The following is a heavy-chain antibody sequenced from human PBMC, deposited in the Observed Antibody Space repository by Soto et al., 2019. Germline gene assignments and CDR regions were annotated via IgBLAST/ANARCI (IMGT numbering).Heavy chain of an antibody. V-gene: IGHV3-7*05. CDR1: GFTFSSYW. Sequence: GGSLRVSCAASGFTFSSYWMSWVRQAPGKGLEWVANIKQDGSEKYYVDSVKGRFTISRDNAKNSLYLQMNSLRAEDTAVYYCARDTQLWLTFYLDYWGQGTLVTVSS. CDR3: ARDTQLWLTFYLDY. J-gene: IGHJ4*02. CDR2: IKQDGSEK. D-gene: IGHD5-18*01.